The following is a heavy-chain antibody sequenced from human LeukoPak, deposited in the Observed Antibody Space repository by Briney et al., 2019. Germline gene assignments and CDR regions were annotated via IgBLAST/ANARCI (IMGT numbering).Heavy chain of an antibody. CDR3: AKVATHIYYDFWSGYYS. D-gene: IGHD3-3*01. J-gene: IGHJ5*02. CDR2: IGRSGANS. Sequence: GGSLRLSCAASGFTFNKYAMSWVRQSPGKGLEWVSAIGRSGANSYYATSVKGRFSVSRDNTKNTFHLQMNSLRAEDTAVYYCAKVATHIYYDFWSGYYSWGQGTLVTVSS. V-gene: IGHV3-23*01. CDR1: GFTFNKYA.